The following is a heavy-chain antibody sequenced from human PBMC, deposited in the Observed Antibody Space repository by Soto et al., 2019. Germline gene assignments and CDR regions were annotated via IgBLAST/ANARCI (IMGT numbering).Heavy chain of an antibody. CDR3: SRELHGASYGMDV. V-gene: IGHV3-13*01. Sequence: EVQLVESGGGLVQPGGSLRLSCAASGFTFSNYDMHWVRQVTGKGLEWVSGITTAGDTYYPGSVQGRFTISREKAKNSLYLQMNSLSAGDTAVYYCSRELHGASYGMDVWGQGTTVTVSS. D-gene: IGHD1-26*01. CDR1: GFTFSNYD. CDR2: ITTAGDT. J-gene: IGHJ6*02.